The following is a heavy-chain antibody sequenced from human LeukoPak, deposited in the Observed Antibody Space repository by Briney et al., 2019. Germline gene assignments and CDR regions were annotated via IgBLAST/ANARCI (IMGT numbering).Heavy chain of an antibody. CDR1: GFTFSSYA. V-gene: IGHV3-30*04. Sequence: PGRSLRLSCAASGFTFSSYAMHWVRQAPGKGLEWVAVISYDGSNRYYADSVKGRFTISRGNSKNTLYLQMNSLRAEDTAVYYCARAESGYGLFDYWGQGTLVTVSS. D-gene: IGHD5-12*01. CDR3: ARAESGYGLFDY. CDR2: ISYDGSNR. J-gene: IGHJ4*02.